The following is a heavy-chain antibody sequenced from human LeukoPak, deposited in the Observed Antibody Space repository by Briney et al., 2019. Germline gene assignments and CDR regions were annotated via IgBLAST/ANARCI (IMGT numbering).Heavy chain of an antibody. CDR3: ANRMAGSNFFEY. V-gene: IGHV3-23*01. CDR1: GFTFSSYV. CDR2: ISGSGATT. J-gene: IGHJ4*02. Sequence: GGSLRLSCAASGFTFSSYVMSWVRQAPGKGLEWVSTISGSGATTYYADSVKGRFTISRDNSKNTLYLRMNSLRAEDTAVYYCANRMAGSNFFEYWGQGTLVTVSS. D-gene: IGHD2-8*01.